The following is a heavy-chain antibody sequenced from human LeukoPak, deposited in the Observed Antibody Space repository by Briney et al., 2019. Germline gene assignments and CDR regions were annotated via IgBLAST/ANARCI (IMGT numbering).Heavy chain of an antibody. J-gene: IGHJ3*02. D-gene: IGHD6-19*01. Sequence: SLRLSCAASGFTFSSYEMNWVRQAPGKGLEWVSYISSSGSTIYYADSVKGRFTISRDNAKNSLYLQMNSLRAEDTAVYYCARASSGWANNAFDIWGQGTMVTVSS. CDR2: ISSSGSTI. CDR1: GFTFSSYE. CDR3: ARASSGWANNAFDI. V-gene: IGHV3-48*03.